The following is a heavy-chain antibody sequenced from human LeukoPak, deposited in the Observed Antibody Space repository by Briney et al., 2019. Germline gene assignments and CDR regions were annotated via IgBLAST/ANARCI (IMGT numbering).Heavy chain of an antibody. CDR1: GGSISSYC. D-gene: IGHD6-13*01. CDR3: ASGWLAAAIDY. V-gene: IGHV4-59*01. J-gene: IGHJ4*02. CDR2: ICHSGNS. Sequence: SETLSLTCTVSGGSISSYCLSWIRQPPGKGLEWIGYICHSGNSDYNPSLKSRVTISVDTSKNQFSLKLNSVTAADTAVHYCASGWLAAAIDYWGQGILVTVSS.